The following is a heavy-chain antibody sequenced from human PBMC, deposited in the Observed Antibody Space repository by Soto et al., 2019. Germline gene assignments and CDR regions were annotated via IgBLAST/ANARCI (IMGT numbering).Heavy chain of an antibody. V-gene: IGHV5-10-1*01. Sequence: PGESLKISCKGSGYSFTTYWISWVRQMPGKGLEWMGRIDPSDSYTNYSPSFQGHVSISADKSISTAYLQWSSLKASDTAMYYCAIHRWLQMENWFDPWGQGTLVTGSS. CDR3: AIHRWLQMENWFDP. D-gene: IGHD5-12*01. CDR1: GYSFTTYW. CDR2: IDPSDSYT. J-gene: IGHJ5*02.